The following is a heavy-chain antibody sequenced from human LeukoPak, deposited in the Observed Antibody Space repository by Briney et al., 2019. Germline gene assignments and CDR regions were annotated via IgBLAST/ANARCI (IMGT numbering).Heavy chain of an antibody. CDR3: LTRLRSTIGVDY. CDR2: IKSKTDGGAI. Sequence: PGGSLTLSCAASGFSFTNALMNWVRQAPGKGLEWVGRIKSKTDGGAIHYAAPVRGRFSISRDDSINTVYLQMDSLKADDTAVYYCLTRLRSTIGVDYWGQGTLVTVSS. D-gene: IGHD5/OR15-5a*01. CDR1: GFSFTNAL. V-gene: IGHV3-15*01. J-gene: IGHJ4*01.